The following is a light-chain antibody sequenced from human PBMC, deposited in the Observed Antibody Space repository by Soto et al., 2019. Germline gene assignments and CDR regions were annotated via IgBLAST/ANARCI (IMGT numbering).Light chain of an antibody. CDR3: SSFTTSSALV. CDR2: DVS. Sequence: QSALTQPASVSGSPGQSITISCTGTNSDIGYYNFVSWYQHHPAKAPKLMIYDVSNRPSGVSNRFSGSKSGNTASLTISGLQAEDEADYYCSSFTTSSALVFGGGTKLTVL. J-gene: IGLJ2*01. V-gene: IGLV2-14*03. CDR1: NSDIGYYNF.